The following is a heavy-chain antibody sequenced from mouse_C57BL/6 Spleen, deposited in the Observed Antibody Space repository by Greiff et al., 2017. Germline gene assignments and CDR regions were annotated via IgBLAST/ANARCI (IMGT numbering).Heavy chain of an antibody. D-gene: IGHD3-3*01. V-gene: IGHV1-55*01. Sequence: QVQLQQSGAELVKPGASVKMSCKASGYTFTSYWITWVKQRPGQGLEWIGDIYPGSGSTNYNEKFKSKATLTVDTASSAAYMQLSSLTSEDSAVYYCASKGFAPHVGRRGTTDSVSS. CDR3: ASKGFAPHV. CDR1: GYTFTSYW. J-gene: IGHJ1*03. CDR2: IYPGSGST.